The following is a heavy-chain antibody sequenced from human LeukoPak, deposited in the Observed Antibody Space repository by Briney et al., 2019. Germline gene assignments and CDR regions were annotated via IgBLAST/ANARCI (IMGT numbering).Heavy chain of an antibody. V-gene: IGHV1-8*01. CDR2: MNPNSGNT. D-gene: IGHD2-2*01. Sequence: ASVKVSCKASGYIFSNYDISWVRQATGQGLEWMGWMNPNSGNTGYALQFQGRVTFSTDTSITTAYMEMSSVRSDDTAVYYCARAVRYQLLPDYWGQGTLVTVPS. CDR1: GYIFSNYD. J-gene: IGHJ4*02. CDR3: ARAVRYQLLPDY.